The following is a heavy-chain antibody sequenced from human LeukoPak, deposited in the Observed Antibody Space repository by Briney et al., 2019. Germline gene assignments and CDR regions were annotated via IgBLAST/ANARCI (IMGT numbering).Heavy chain of an antibody. CDR3: ERHFGPPSWPTPNNWFDP. CDR1: GFTFRSYE. CDR2: ISSNSGTI. J-gene: IGHJ5*02. V-gene: IGHV3-48*03. D-gene: IGHD2-2*01. Sequence: GGSLRLSCAASGFTFRSYEMNWVRQAPGKGLEWVSYISSNSGTINYADSVKGRLTISRDKAENSLYLQMNSLRAEDTAVYYCERHFGPPSWPTPNNWFDPWGQGTLVTVSS.